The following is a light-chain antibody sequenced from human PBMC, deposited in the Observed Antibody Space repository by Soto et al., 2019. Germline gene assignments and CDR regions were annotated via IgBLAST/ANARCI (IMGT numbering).Light chain of an antibody. CDR2: AAS. Sequence: DIPLTQSPSFLSASVGDRVTITCRASQGISSYLAWYQQKPGRAPNLLIYAASTLQSGVPSRFSGSGSGTEFTLTINSLQPEDFATYYCQQVNSYPQTFGPGTKVEIK. J-gene: IGKJ3*01. CDR1: QGISSY. V-gene: IGKV1-9*01. CDR3: QQVNSYPQT.